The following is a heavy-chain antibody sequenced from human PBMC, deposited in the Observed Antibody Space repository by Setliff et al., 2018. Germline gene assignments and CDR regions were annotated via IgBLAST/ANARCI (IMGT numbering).Heavy chain of an antibody. J-gene: IGHJ4*02. CDR3: SSGRTIAARLLDS. D-gene: IGHD6-25*01. Sequence: ASVKVSCKASGYTFTSYCISWVRQAPGQGLEWMGWISGYNGNKNYAQKPQGTVTMTTDTSTSTTYMELRSLTSDDTALYYFSSGRTIAARLLDSWGQGTLVTVSS. CDR1: GYTFTSYC. V-gene: IGHV1-18*01. CDR2: ISGYNGNK.